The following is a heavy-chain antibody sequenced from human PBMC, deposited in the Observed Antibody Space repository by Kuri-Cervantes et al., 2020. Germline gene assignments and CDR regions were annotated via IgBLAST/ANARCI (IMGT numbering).Heavy chain of an antibody. J-gene: IGHJ3*02. CDR2: VYPGDSDT. CDR3: ARRVLGYSSGWNGVAFDI. CDR1: GYYFTTYW. V-gene: IGHV5-51*01. D-gene: IGHD6-19*01. Sequence: GESLKISCRGSGYYFTTYWIAWVRQRPGQGLEWMGIVYPGDSDTRYNPSFQGQVTISADKSIRTAYLQWSSLKASDTAMYYCARRVLGYSSGWNGVAFDIWGQGTIVTVSS.